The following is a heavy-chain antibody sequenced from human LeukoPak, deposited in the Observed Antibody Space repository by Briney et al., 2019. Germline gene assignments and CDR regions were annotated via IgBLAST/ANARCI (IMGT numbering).Heavy chain of an antibody. CDR2: IWHDGSKK. CDR3: AREVVGHVDTAMVLDY. CDR1: GFTFNSCD. D-gene: IGHD5-18*01. V-gene: IGHV3-30*02. J-gene: IGHJ4*02. Sequence: TGGSLRLSCAASGFTFNSCDMHWVRQAPGKGLEWVALIWHDGSKKYYADSVKGRFTISRDNSKNTLYLQMNSVRAEDTAVYYCAREVVGHVDTAMVLDYWGQGTLVTVSS.